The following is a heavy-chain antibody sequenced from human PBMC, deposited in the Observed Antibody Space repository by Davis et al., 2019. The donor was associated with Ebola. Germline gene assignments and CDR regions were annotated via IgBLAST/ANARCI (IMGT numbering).Heavy chain of an antibody. J-gene: IGHJ4*02. Sequence: PGGSLRPSCVASGFTSSRYWMNWIRQAPGKGLEWVATIKEDGSEKAYVDSAKGRFTISRDNAKNSPYLQLNNLRSEDTAVYHCTRLMRSSSSSLWGQGTLVTVSS. D-gene: IGHD6-13*01. CDR2: IKEDGSEK. CDR3: TRLMRSSSSSL. CDR1: GFTSSRYW. V-gene: IGHV3-7*03.